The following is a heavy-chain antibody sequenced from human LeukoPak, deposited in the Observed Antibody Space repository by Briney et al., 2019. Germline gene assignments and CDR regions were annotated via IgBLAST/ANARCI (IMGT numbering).Heavy chain of an antibody. CDR3: ARRATYYYGSGSVFYYYYYYMDV. CDR2: INHSGST. Sequence: SETLSLTCAVYGGSFSGYYWSWIRQPPGKGLEWIGEINHSGSTNYNPSLKSRVTISVDTSKNQFSLKLSSVTAADTAVYYCARRATYYYGSGSVFYYYYYYMDVWGKGTTVTISS. J-gene: IGHJ6*03. V-gene: IGHV4-34*01. D-gene: IGHD3-10*01. CDR1: GGSFSGYY.